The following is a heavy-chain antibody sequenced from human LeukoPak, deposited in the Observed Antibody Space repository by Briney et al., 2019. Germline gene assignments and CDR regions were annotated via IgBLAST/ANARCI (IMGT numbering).Heavy chain of an antibody. Sequence: ASVKVSCKASGYTFTGYYMHWVRQAPGQGLEWMGWINPNSGGTNYAQKFQGRVTMTRDTSISTAYMELSRLRSDDTAVYYCARDGGVRYNNYGMDVWGQGTTVTVSS. CDR3: ARDGGVRYNNYGMDV. V-gene: IGHV1-2*02. D-gene: IGHD3-3*01. CDR2: INPNSGGT. CDR1: GYTFTGYY. J-gene: IGHJ6*02.